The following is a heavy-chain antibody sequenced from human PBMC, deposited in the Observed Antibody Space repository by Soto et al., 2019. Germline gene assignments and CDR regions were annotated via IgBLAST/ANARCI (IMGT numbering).Heavy chain of an antibody. CDR2: IWYDGSKK. CDR1: GFTFSNYA. Sequence: QVQLVESGGGVVQPGRSLRLSCAASGFTFSNYAMHWVRQAPGKGLEWVTIIWYDGSKKNYTDSVKGRFTTSSDNSKNTLYLQMNSPRLEDTAVYYCARDSGGDYHNYYMDVWGKGPTVTVSS. J-gene: IGHJ6*03. D-gene: IGHD4-17*01. CDR3: ARDSGGDYHNYYMDV. V-gene: IGHV3-33*01.